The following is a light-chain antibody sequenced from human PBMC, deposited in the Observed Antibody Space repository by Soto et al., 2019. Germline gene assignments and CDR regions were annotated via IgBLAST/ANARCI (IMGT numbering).Light chain of an antibody. CDR2: WAS. Sequence: LAVSLFETATINCKSSQSVLYSSNNKNYLAWYQQKPGQPPKLLIYWASTRESGVPDRFSGSGSGTDFTLTISSLQAEDVAVYYCQQYYSTPLTFGGGTKVDIK. CDR3: QQYYSTPLT. CDR1: QSVLYSSNNKNY. V-gene: IGKV4-1*01. J-gene: IGKJ4*01.